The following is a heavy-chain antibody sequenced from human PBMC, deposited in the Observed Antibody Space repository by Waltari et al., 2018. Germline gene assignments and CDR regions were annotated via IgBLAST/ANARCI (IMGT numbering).Heavy chain of an antibody. CDR3: ARHSSQIQLWSPFDD. J-gene: IGHJ4*02. D-gene: IGHD5-18*01. CDR2: IYYSGTT. V-gene: IGHV4-39*01. CDR1: GGSISSSSYY. Sequence: QLQLQESGPGLVKPSETLSLTCTVSGGSISSSSYYWGWIRQPPGTGREWIGSIYYSGTTYDNPSLKSLVTIAEDTSKNQFALKLSSVTAADTAVYYCARHSSQIQLWSPFDDWGQGTLVTVSS.